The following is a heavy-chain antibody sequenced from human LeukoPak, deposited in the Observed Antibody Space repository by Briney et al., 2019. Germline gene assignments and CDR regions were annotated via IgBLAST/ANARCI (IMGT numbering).Heavy chain of an antibody. D-gene: IGHD5-12*01. CDR1: GFTFSSYA. CDR2: ISGSGGST. Sequence: GGSLRLSCAASGFTFSSYAMSWVRQISGKGLEWVSTISGSGGSTYYADSVKGRFTISRDNSKNTLYLQMNSLRAGDTAVYYCAKGQAVATISSFDCWGQGTLVTVSS. CDR3: AKGQAVATISSFDC. J-gene: IGHJ4*02. V-gene: IGHV3-23*01.